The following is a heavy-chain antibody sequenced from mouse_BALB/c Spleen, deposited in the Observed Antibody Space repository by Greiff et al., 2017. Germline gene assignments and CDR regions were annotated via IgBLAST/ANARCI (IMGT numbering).Heavy chain of an antibody. V-gene: IGHV2-9*02. CDR3: SRDYGNLFDY. D-gene: IGHD2-1*01. Sequence: VQLQQSGPGLVAPSQSLSITCTVSGFSLTSYGVHWVRQPPGKGLEWLGVIWAGGSTNYNSALMSRLSISKDNSKSQVFLKMNSLQTDDTAIYYCSRDYGNLFDYWGQGTTLTVSS. CDR2: IWAGGST. CDR1: GFSLTSYG. J-gene: IGHJ2*01.